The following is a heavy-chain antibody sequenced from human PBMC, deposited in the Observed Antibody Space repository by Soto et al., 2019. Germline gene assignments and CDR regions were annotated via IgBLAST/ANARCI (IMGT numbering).Heavy chain of an antibody. D-gene: IGHD2-15*01. V-gene: IGHV4-59*08. CDR3: ARHPPGYCSGGSCYSPYYFDY. J-gene: IGHJ4*02. CDR1: GGSISSYY. Sequence: QVQLQESGPGLVKPSETLSLTCTVSGGSISSYYWSWIRQPPGKGLEWNGYIYYRGSTNYNPAPKSRATISVDTSKNQFSLKLSSVTAADTAVYYCARHPPGYCSGGSCYSPYYFDYWGQGTLVTVSS. CDR2: IYYRGST.